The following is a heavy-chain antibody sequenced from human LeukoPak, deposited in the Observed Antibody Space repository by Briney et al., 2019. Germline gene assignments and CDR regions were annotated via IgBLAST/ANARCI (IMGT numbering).Heavy chain of an antibody. CDR2: ITSSSSYI. D-gene: IGHD3-22*01. CDR3: ARGSGYYSGDY. Sequence: GGSLRLSCAASGFTFSSYSMNWVRQAPGKGLEGVSSITSSSSYIYYADSVKGRFTISRDNAKNSLYLQMNSLRAEDTAVYYCARGSGYYSGDYWGQGTLVTVSS. V-gene: IGHV3-21*01. J-gene: IGHJ4*02. CDR1: GFTFSSYS.